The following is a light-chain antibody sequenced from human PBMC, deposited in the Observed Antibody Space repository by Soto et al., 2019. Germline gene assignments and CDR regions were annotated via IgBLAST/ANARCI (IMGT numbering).Light chain of an antibody. CDR1: QGITSW. J-gene: IGKJ4*01. V-gene: IGKV1-12*01. CDR2: AAS. CDR3: QQTTSFPLT. Sequence: DIQVTQSPSSVSASVGDRVTITCRASQGITSWLDWYQQKPGRAPKLLIYAASSLQSGVPSRFSGSGSGTDFTLTISSLQHEDFETYYCQQTTSFPLTFCGGTKVDIK.